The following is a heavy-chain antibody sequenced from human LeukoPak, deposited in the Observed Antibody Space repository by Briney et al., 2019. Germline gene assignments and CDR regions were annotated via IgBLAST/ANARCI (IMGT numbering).Heavy chain of an antibody. CDR1: GGSISSSSYY. J-gene: IGHJ6*03. V-gene: IGHV4-39*07. Sequence: SETLSLTCTVSGGSISSSSYYWGWIRQPPGKGLEWIGSIYYSGSTYYNPSLKSRVTISVDTSKNQFSLKLSSVTAADTAVYYCAGVNPQLELFLYYDYYMDVWGKGTTVTVSS. CDR3: AGVNPQLELFLYYDYYMDV. D-gene: IGHD1-7*01. CDR2: IYYSGST.